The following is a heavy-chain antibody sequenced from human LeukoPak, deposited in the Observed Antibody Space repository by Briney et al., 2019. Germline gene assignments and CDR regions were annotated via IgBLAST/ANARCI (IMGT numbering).Heavy chain of an antibody. V-gene: IGHV3-30-3*01. CDR1: GFTFSSYA. CDR2: ISHDGNIC. J-gene: IGHJ4*02. Sequence: GGSLRLSCAASGFTFSSYAMHWVRQAPGKGLEWVAVISHDGNICIYTDSVKGRFTISRDNSKNTLFLQMNGLRDEDTAVYYCARDPYSGVPDYFDYWGQGTLVTVSS. CDR3: ARDPYSGVPDYFDY. D-gene: IGHD6-25*01.